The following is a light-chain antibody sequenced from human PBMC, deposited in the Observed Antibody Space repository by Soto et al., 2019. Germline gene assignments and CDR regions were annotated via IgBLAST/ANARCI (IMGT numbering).Light chain of an antibody. CDR1: QSVRSN. CDR3: QQYNNWPLT. V-gene: IGKV3-15*01. J-gene: IGKJ4*01. CDR2: GAS. Sequence: EIVMTQSPATLSVSPGERATLSCRSSQSVRSNLAWYQQKPGQAPRLLIYGASTRATGIPARFSGSGSGTEFTLTISSLQSEDFAVSYCQQYNNWPLTFGGGTKVEIK.